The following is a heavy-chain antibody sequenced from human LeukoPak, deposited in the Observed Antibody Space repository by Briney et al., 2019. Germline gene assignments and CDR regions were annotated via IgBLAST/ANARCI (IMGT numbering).Heavy chain of an antibody. CDR2: IHYSGRT. D-gene: IGHD3-10*01. CDR3: ARYGSGAYALDV. Sequence: SETLSLTCSVSGGSVRSYYWSWIRQPPGKGLEWIAHIHYSGRTKYNPSLKSRVTISVDTSKNQFSLKLSSVTAADTAVYYCARYGSGAYALDVWGQGTMVTVSS. CDR1: GGSVRSYY. J-gene: IGHJ3*01. V-gene: IGHV4-59*08.